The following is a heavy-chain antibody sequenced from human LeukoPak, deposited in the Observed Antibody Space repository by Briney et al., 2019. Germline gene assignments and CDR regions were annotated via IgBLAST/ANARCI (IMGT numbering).Heavy chain of an antibody. CDR1: GYTFTGYY. V-gene: IGHV1-2*06. D-gene: IGHD1-26*01. Sequence: ASVKVSCKASGYTFTGYYMHWVRQAPGQGLEWMGRINPNSGGTNYAQKFQGRVTMTRDTSISTAYMELSRLRSDDTAVYYCARGELYSGSQDYWGQGTPVTVSS. CDR3: ARGELYSGSQDY. J-gene: IGHJ4*02. CDR2: INPNSGGT.